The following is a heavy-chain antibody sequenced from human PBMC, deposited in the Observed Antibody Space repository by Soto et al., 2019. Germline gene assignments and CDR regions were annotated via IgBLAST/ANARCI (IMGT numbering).Heavy chain of an antibody. Sequence: ASVKVSCKASGYTFTSYGISWVRQAPGQGLEWMGWISAYNGNTNYAQKLQGRVTMTTDTSTSTAYMELRSLRSDDTAVYYCARDRLKYSSGWFPRAFDYWGQGTLVTVSS. D-gene: IGHD6-19*01. CDR3: ARDRLKYSSGWFPRAFDY. V-gene: IGHV1-18*04. J-gene: IGHJ4*02. CDR1: GYTFTSYG. CDR2: ISAYNGNT.